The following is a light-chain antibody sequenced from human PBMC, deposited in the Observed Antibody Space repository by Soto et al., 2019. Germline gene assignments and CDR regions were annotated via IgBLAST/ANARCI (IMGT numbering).Light chain of an antibody. CDR2: VAS. CDR1: QSISSY. Sequence: DIQMTQSPSSLSASVGDRVTITCRASQSISSYLSWYQQKPGKAPKLLINVASTLQSGVPSRFSGSGSGTDFTLAISSLEPGDFAVYYCQQRSNWPPITFGQGTRLEIK. V-gene: IGKV1-39*01. CDR3: QQRSNWPPIT. J-gene: IGKJ5*01.